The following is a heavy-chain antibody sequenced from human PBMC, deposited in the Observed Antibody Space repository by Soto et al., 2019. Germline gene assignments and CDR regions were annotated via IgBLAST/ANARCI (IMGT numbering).Heavy chain of an antibody. D-gene: IGHD1-7*01. CDR2: ISYDGSNK. J-gene: IGHJ4*02. V-gene: IGHV3-30*18. Sequence: QVQLVESGGGVVQPGRSLRLSCAASGFTFSSYGMHWVRQAPGKGLEWVAVISYDGSNKYYADSVKGRFTISRDNSKNTRYRQMNSLRAEDTAVYYCAKDREPIGTTALIDYWGQGTLVTVSS. CDR1: GFTFSSYG. CDR3: AKDREPIGTTALIDY.